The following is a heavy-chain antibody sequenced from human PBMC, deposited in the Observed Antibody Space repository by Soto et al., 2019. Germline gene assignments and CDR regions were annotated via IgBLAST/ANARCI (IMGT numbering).Heavy chain of an antibody. CDR3: ARGQGVFYDILTGPDY. CDR1: GFTFSSYA. V-gene: IGHV3-64*01. Sequence: GGSLRLSCAASGFTFSSYAMHWVRQAPGKGLEYVSAISSNGGSTYYANSVKGRFTISRDNSKNTLYLQMGSLRAEDMAVYYCARGQGVFYDILTGPDYWGQGTLVTVSS. CDR2: ISSNGGST. J-gene: IGHJ4*02. D-gene: IGHD3-9*01.